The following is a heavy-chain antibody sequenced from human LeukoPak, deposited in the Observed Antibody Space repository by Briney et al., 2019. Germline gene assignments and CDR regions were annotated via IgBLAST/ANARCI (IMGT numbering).Heavy chain of an antibody. V-gene: IGHV3-53*01. Sequence: PGGSLRLSCAASGFTVRSNYMSWVRQAPGKGLEWVAVIYSGGSTYYADSVKGRFAISRDNSKNTLWLQMNSLRAEDTAIYYCTKGGSYAPLDYWGQGTLVTVSS. D-gene: IGHD1-26*01. CDR1: GFTVRSNY. CDR3: TKGGSYAPLDY. J-gene: IGHJ4*02. CDR2: IYSGGST.